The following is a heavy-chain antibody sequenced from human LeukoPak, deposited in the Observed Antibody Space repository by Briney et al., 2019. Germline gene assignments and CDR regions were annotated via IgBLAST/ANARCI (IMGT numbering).Heavy chain of an antibody. J-gene: IGHJ4*02. Sequence: GGSLRLSCAASGFTFSPYSMNWVRQAPGKGLEWVAYISSSSSYIYYADSVKGRFIISRDNAKNSLSLQMNSLRAEGTAIYYCARDPGVPAAPLDYWGQGTLVAVSS. D-gene: IGHD2-2*01. CDR3: ARDPGVPAAPLDY. CDR2: ISSSSSYI. CDR1: GFTFSPYS. V-gene: IGHV3-21*01.